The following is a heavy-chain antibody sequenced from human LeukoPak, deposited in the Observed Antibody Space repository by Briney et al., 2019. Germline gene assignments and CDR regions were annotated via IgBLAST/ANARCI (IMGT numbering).Heavy chain of an antibody. V-gene: IGHV1-2*02. J-gene: IGHJ4*02. Sequence: ASVKVSCKASGYTFSDYYIHWVRQAPGQGLEWMGWIDPKNGGTNYAQKFQGRVTMTRDTSFSTGYMDLSRLIFDDTAVYYCARGGLHHGFDYWGQGTLVTVSS. D-gene: IGHD1-14*01. CDR1: GYTFSDYY. CDR3: ARGGLHHGFDY. CDR2: IDPKNGGT.